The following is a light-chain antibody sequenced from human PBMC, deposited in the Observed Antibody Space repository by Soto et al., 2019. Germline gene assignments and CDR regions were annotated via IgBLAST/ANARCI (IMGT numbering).Light chain of an antibody. Sequence: ALTQPASVSGSPGQSITISCTGTSSDVGGYNLVSWYQQHPGKAPKLMIYEGSKRPSGVSNRFSGSKSGNTASLTISGLQAEDEADYYCCSYAGSRTSYVFGTGTKVTVL. V-gene: IGLV2-23*01. CDR3: CSYAGSRTSYV. J-gene: IGLJ1*01. CDR1: SSDVGGYNL. CDR2: EGS.